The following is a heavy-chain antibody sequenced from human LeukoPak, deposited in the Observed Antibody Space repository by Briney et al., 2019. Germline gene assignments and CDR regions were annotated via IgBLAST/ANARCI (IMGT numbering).Heavy chain of an antibody. CDR1: GGFFSGYF. CDR2: FNDGGST. J-gene: IGHJ1*01. CDR3: ASAPYSGSLRRAEYYQH. V-gene: IGHV4-34*01. D-gene: IGHD1-26*01. Sequence: PSETRPLSCAVYGGFFSGYFWRWSREPPGRGVGGAGEFNDGGSTNYEPSLKSRVTISVDTSKNQFSLKLSSVTAADTAVYYCASAPYSGSLRRAEYYQHWGQGTVVIVSS.